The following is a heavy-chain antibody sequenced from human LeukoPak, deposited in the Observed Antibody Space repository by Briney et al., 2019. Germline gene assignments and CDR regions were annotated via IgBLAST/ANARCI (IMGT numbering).Heavy chain of an antibody. Sequence: PGGSLGLSCAASGITASSYAMTWVRQAPGKGLEWVSSISGSGDRTMYADSVKGRFTISRDNFKNTLYLQMNSLRAEDTAVYHCAKDPNGDYIGAFDMWGQGTMVTVSS. CDR1: GITASSYA. D-gene: IGHD4-17*01. J-gene: IGHJ3*02. V-gene: IGHV3-23*01. CDR3: AKDPNGDYIGAFDM. CDR2: ISGSGDRT.